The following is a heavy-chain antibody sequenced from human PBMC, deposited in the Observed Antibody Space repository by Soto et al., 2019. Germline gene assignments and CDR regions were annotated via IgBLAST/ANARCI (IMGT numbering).Heavy chain of an antibody. CDR3: AKEGPITNLYFDY. D-gene: IGHD1-1*01. CDR1: GFTFSNYG. V-gene: IGHV3-30*18. CDR2: ISYDGNVA. J-gene: IGHJ4*02. Sequence: QVQLAESGGGVVQPGRSLRLSCAASGFTFSNYGMHWVRQAPGKGLEWVIVISYDGNVAYYSDSVKGRFTISRDNSKNTLDVQRNGLRSEDAAMCYCAKEGPITNLYFDYWGQGTLVTVSS.